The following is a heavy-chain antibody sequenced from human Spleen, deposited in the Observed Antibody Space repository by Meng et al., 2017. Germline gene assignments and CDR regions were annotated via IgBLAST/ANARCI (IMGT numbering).Heavy chain of an antibody. CDR2: VKSKNDGGAT. CDR1: GFTFTSAW. V-gene: IGHV3-15*01. J-gene: IGHJ4*02. Sequence: VQLVESGGGLVKPGGSLRLSCAASGFTFTSAWMNWVRQAPGKGLEWVGRVKSKNDGGATGYGVPVKGRFSISRDDSKNTVYLQMNSLRNEDTAVYYCATGSYFDSWGQGTLVTVSS. CDR3: ATGSYFDS.